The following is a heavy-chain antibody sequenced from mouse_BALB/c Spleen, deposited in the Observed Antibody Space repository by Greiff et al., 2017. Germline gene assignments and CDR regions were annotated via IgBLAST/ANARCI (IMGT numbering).Heavy chain of an antibody. CDR3: AKRHDYPYAMDY. CDR1: GYSITSDYA. Sequence: EVKVEESGPGLVKPSQSLSLTCTVTGYSITSDYAWNWIRQFPGNKLEWMGYISYSGSTSYNPSLKSRISITRDTSKNQFFLQLNSVTTEDTATYYCAKRHDYPYAMDYWGQGTSVTVSS. J-gene: IGHJ4*01. CDR2: ISYSGST. V-gene: IGHV3-2*02. D-gene: IGHD2-4*01.